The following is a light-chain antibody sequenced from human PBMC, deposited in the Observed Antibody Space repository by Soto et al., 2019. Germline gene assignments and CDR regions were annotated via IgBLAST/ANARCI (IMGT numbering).Light chain of an antibody. J-gene: IGKJ1*01. V-gene: IGKV3-11*01. CDR1: QTLSNR. Sequence: EIVMTQSPATLSVSPGERSTLSCMASQTLSNRLAWYQHKPGQAPRLLIYVTSNRATGIPARFSGSGSGTDYTLTISSLEPEDSAVYYCHQRQSWPRTFGQGTKVDIK. CDR3: HQRQSWPRT. CDR2: VTS.